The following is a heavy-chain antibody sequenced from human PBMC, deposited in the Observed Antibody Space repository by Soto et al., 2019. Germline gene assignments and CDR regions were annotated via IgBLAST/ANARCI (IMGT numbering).Heavy chain of an antibody. CDR2: INPASGKT. Sequence: ASVKVCCKASGYTFTDYPRQWVRQAPGQRLEWMGWINPASGKTKYSQKFQGRVTITRDTSVSTAYMELSSLTSEDTALYYCARDLWLGESFRYYFDYWAQGTLVTVSS. J-gene: IGHJ4*01. CDR1: GYTFTDYP. V-gene: IGHV1-3*01. CDR3: ARDLWLGESFRYYFDY. D-gene: IGHD3-10*01.